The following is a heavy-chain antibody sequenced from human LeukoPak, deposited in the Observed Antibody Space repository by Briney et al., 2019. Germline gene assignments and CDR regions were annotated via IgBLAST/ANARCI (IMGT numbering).Heavy chain of an antibody. D-gene: IGHD3/OR15-3a*01. Sequence: ASMQVSCKASGYTFTDYYVHWIRQAPGQGFDWMGWINPKSGKTKYAPFFEGRVSMTRDTSTQTVYMQLNSLKSDDTAVYYCAKAGHLDYFLRWFDPWGQGTLITVSS. J-gene: IGHJ5*02. CDR1: GYTFTDYY. V-gene: IGHV1-2*02. CDR2: INPKSGKT. CDR3: AKAGHLDYFLRWFDP.